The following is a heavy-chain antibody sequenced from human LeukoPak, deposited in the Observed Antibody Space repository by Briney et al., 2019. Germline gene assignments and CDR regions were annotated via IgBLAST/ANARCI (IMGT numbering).Heavy chain of an antibody. CDR2: IWYDGSNK. Sequence: GGSLRLSCAASGFTFSSYGMHWVRQAPGKGLEWVAVIWYDGSNKYYADSVKGRFTISRDNSKNTLYLQMNSLRAADTAVYYCARVSCSSTSCYYYYGMDVWGQGTTVTVSS. J-gene: IGHJ6*02. D-gene: IGHD2-2*01. CDR3: ARVSCSSTSCYYYYGMDV. CDR1: GFTFSSYG. V-gene: IGHV3-33*08.